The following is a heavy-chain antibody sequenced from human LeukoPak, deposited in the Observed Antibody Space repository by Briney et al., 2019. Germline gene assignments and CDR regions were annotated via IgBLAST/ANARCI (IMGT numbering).Heavy chain of an antibody. CDR1: GFTVSSNY. D-gene: IGHD3-22*01. J-gene: IGHJ4*02. CDR2: IYSGSST. V-gene: IGHV3-66*02. CDR3: ARDVSSGTFDY. Sequence: GGSLRLSCAASGFTVSSNYMSWVRQAPGKGLEWVSVIYSGSSTYYADSVKGRFTISRDNSKNTLYLQMNSLRAEDTAVYYCARDVSSGTFDYWGQGTLVTVSS.